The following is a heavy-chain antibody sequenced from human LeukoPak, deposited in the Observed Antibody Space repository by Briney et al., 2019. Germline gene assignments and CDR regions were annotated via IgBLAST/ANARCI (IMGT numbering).Heavy chain of an antibody. CDR3: ARDGYGDAMDV. J-gene: IGHJ6*02. CDR1: GFTFSSYA. V-gene: IGHV3-21*01. Sequence: GGSLRLSCAASGFTFSSYAMSWVRQAPGKGLEWVSSISSTSSYIFYADSVKGRFTISRDNAKNSLYLQLNSLRAEDTAVYYCARDGYGDAMDVWGQGTAVTVSS. CDR2: ISSTSSYI. D-gene: IGHD1-1*01.